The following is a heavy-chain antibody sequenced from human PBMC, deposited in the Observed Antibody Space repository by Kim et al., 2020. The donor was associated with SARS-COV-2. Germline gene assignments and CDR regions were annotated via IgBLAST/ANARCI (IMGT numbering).Heavy chain of an antibody. Sequence: ASVKVSCKASGYTFTSYYMHWVRQAPGQGLEWMGIINPSGGSTSYAQKFQGRVTMTRDTSTSTVYMELSSLRSEDTAVYYCARDRFHGSGIRYGMDVWGQGATVTVSS. V-gene: IGHV1-46*01. J-gene: IGHJ6*02. D-gene: IGHD3-10*01. CDR2: INPSGGST. CDR3: ARDRFHGSGIRYGMDV. CDR1: GYTFTSYY.